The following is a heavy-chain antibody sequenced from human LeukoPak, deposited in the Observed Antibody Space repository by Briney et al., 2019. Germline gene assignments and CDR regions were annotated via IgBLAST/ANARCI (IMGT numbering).Heavy chain of an antibody. CDR2: INPSGGST. CDR1: GYTFTSYY. D-gene: IGHD1-26*01. Sequence: GASVKVSCKASGYTFTSYYMHWVRQAPGQGLEWMGVINPSGGSTSYAQKFQGRVTMTRDTSTSTVYMELSSLRSEDTAVYYCARALGSYDFDYWGQGTLVTVSS. V-gene: IGHV1-46*01. J-gene: IGHJ4*02. CDR3: ARALGSYDFDY.